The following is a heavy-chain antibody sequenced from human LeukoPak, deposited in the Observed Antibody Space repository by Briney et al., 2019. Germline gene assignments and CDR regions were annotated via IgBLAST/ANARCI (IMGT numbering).Heavy chain of an antibody. CDR2: TNHNGST. Sequence: SETLSLTCAVYGASFSDHYWGWIRQSPGKGLEWIGETNHNGSTNYNPSLKSRVTISVDMSKSQFSLKVSAVTAADTAVYYCASHHLYRTVWSTPFDYWGQGTPVTVSS. CDR1: GASFSDHY. CDR3: ASHHLYRTVWSTPFDY. D-gene: IGHD6-19*01. J-gene: IGHJ4*02. V-gene: IGHV4-34*01.